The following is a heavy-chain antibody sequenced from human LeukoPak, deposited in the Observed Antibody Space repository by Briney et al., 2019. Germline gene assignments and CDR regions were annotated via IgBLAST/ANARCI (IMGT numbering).Heavy chain of an antibody. Sequence: ASVTVSCKASGYTFTSYAMNWVRQAPGQGLEWMGWINTNTGNPTYAQGFTGRFVFSLDTSVSTAYLQISSLKAEDTAVYYCARDGWILSLHFYGMDVWGQGTTVTVPS. V-gene: IGHV7-4-1*02. CDR2: INTNTGNP. D-gene: IGHD2-2*03. CDR1: GYTFTSYA. J-gene: IGHJ6*02. CDR3: ARDGWILSLHFYGMDV.